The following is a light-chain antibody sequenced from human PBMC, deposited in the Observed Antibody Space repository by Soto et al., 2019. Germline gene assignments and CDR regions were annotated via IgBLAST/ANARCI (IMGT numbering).Light chain of an antibody. CDR2: GAF. V-gene: IGKV3-20*01. J-gene: IGKJ3*01. CDR1: RSVARTS. Sequence: EVVLTQSPGTLSLSPGEGATLSCRASRSVARTSLAWYQQKPGQAPRLLIFGAFNRPTGIPDRFSGSGSGTDFTLTISRLEPEDFAVYYCQHYRSSPRFTFGPGTKVDIK. CDR3: QHYRSSPRFT.